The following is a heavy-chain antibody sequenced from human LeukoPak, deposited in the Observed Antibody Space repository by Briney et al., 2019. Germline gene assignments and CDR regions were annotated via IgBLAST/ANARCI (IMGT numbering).Heavy chain of an antibody. D-gene: IGHD3-22*01. CDR1: GFTFSSYG. CDR3: SREAFDSSGYYYVKNFDY. V-gene: IGHV3-33*01. CDR2: IWDDGSNK. J-gene: IGHJ4*02. Sequence: GGSLRLSCAASGFTFSSYGMHWVRQAPGKGVEWVAVIWDDGSNKYYAESVKGRFSISRDNCKNTVYLQMNILRAEDTAVYYCSREAFDSSGYYYVKNFDYWGQGTLVTVSS.